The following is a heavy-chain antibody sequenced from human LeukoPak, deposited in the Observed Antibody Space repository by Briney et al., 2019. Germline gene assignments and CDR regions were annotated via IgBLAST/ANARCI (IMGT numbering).Heavy chain of an antibody. J-gene: IGHJ4*02. D-gene: IGHD3-10*01. V-gene: IGHV3-48*02. CDR2: ISSSGSTT. CDR1: GLTFSDYN. CDR3: ARGRGSGRWLDY. Sequence: SGGSLRLSCAASGLTFSDYNMNWVRQAPGKGLEWLSYISSSGSTTYYADSVKGRFTISRDNAKNSLYLQMNSLRDEDTAVYYCARGRGSGRWLDYWGQGNLVTVSS.